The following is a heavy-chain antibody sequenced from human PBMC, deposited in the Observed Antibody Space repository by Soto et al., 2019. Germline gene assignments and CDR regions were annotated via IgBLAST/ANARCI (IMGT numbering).Heavy chain of an antibody. Sequence: QVQLQQWGAGLLKPSETLSLTCAVYGGSFSGYYWSWIRQPPGKGLEWIGEINHSGSTNYNPSLKSRVTISVDTSKNQFSLKLSSVTAADTAVYYCASHGYSGYDATYYFDYLGQGTLVTVSS. D-gene: IGHD5-12*01. CDR1: GGSFSGYY. J-gene: IGHJ4*02. V-gene: IGHV4-34*01. CDR3: ASHGYSGYDATYYFDY. CDR2: INHSGST.